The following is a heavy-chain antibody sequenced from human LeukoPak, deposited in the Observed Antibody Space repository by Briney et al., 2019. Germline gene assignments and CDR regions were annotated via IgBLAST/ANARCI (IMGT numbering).Heavy chain of an antibody. J-gene: IGHJ4*02. Sequence: ASVKVSCKASGYTFTGYYMHWVRQAPGQGLEWMGRINPNSGGTNYAQKFQGRVTMTRDTSISTAYMELSRLRSDDTAVDYCARDLRFGELLSTDYWRQETLVTVSS. V-gene: IGHV1-2*06. CDR2: INPNSGGT. CDR3: ARDLRFGELLSTDY. CDR1: GYTFTGYY. D-gene: IGHD3-10*01.